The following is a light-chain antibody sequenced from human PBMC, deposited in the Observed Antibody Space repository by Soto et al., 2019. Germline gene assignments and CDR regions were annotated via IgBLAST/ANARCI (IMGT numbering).Light chain of an antibody. CDR3: QQWAGSPWT. CDR1: QSVDTIY. CDR2: AAS. J-gene: IGKJ1*01. V-gene: IGKV3-20*01. Sequence: EIVLTQSPGTLSLYPGERDTLSCRASQSVDTIYLAWYQQKPGQAPRLLIYAASSRATGIPDRFSGSGSGTDFTLTISRLEPEDFAVYVCQQWAGSPWTVGPGTKLDIK.